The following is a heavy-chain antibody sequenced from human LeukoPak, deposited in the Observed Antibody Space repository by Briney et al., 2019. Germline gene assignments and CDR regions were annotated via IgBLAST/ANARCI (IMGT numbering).Heavy chain of an antibody. J-gene: IGHJ5*02. CDR3: VKGGSSSHNWFDP. V-gene: IGHV3-30*02. Sequence: GGSLRLSCAASGFTFRDFGMHWVRQAPGKGLEWVAFIRNDGSKDYYPGSVKGRFTISRDNSRTTLYLQMHSLRIEDTTVYYCVKGGSSSHNWFDPWGQGILVTVSS. D-gene: IGHD6-13*01. CDR2: IRNDGSKD. CDR1: GFTFRDFG.